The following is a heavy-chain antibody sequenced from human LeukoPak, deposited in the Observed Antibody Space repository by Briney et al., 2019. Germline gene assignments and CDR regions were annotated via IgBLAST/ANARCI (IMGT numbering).Heavy chain of an antibody. J-gene: IGHJ4*02. CDR3: VKDLRGPEGF. D-gene: IGHD2-2*01. CDR1: GFTFSTSW. Sequence: GGSLRLSCAASGFTFSTSWMSWVRQAPGKGLEWVANIKQGGSEKSYVDSVKGRFTISRDDAKTSLYLQMISLRVEDTAVYYCVKDLRGPEGFWGQGTLVTVSS. CDR2: IKQGGSEK. V-gene: IGHV3-7*01.